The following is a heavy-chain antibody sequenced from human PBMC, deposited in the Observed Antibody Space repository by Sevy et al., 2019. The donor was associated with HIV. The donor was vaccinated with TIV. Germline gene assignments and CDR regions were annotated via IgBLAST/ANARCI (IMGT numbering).Heavy chain of an antibody. J-gene: IGHJ5*02. D-gene: IGHD3-22*01. CDR1: GFTFSTYT. CDR3: AREAYYYDSREENWFDP. Sequence: GGSLRLSCVGSGFTFSTYTMHWVRQAPGKGLEWLSSISRDRRTIYYADSVKGRFTISRDNAKNSLYLQMNSLRDEDTAVYYCAREAYYYDSREENWFDPWGQGTLVTVSS. V-gene: IGHV3-48*02. CDR2: ISRDRRTI.